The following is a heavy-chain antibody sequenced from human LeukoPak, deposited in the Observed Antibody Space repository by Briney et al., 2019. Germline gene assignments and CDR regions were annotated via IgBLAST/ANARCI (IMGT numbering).Heavy chain of an antibody. Sequence: ASVKVSCKASGYTFTTYAIHWVRQAPGQGLEWMGWISVYNGNTNYAQKFQGRVTMTTDTSTSTAYMELRSLRSDDTAVYYCARAIDYGGNTCFDYWGQGTLVTVSS. D-gene: IGHD4-23*01. V-gene: IGHV1-18*01. CDR3: ARAIDYGGNTCFDY. CDR1: GYTFTTYA. J-gene: IGHJ4*02. CDR2: ISVYNGNT.